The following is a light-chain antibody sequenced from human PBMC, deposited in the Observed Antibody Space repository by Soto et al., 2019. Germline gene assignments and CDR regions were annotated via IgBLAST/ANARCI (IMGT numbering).Light chain of an antibody. J-gene: IGLJ1*01. CDR2: DVT. CDR1: SSDVGGYNY. Sequence: QSALTQPPSASGSPGQSVTISCTGTSSDVGGYNYVSWHQQHPGKAPKLIIYDVTKRPSGVPDRFSGSKSGYTASLTVSGLQAEDEADYYCSSLAGGNIDVFGTGTKVTVL. V-gene: IGLV2-8*01. CDR3: SSLAGGNIDV.